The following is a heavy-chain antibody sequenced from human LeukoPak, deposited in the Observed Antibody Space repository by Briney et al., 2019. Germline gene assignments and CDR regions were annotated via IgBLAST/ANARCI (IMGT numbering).Heavy chain of an antibody. J-gene: IGHJ4*02. CDR1: GASINGYY. CDR3: ACYKIVERNFDF. CDR2: VHYSLSS. Sequence: SETLSLTCTVSGASINGYYWSWIRQPPGKGLEWIGNVHYSLSSNYSPSLESRVTISMDTSQRQFSLKLTSVTAADTAVYYCACYKIVERNFDFWGQGMLVTVAS. V-gene: IGHV4-59*01. D-gene: IGHD5-24*01.